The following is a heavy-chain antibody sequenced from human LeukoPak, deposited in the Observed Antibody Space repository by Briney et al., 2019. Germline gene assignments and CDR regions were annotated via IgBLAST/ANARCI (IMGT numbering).Heavy chain of an antibody. CDR3: ARDGGGYDNYYYYYMDV. CDR2: INHSGST. CDR1: GGSFSGYY. D-gene: IGHD5-12*01. V-gene: IGHV4-34*01. Sequence: SETLSLTCAVYGGSFSGYYWSWIRQPPGKGLEWIGEINHSGSTNYNPSLKSRVTISVDTSKNQFSLKLSSVTAADTAVYYCARDGGGYDNYYYYYMDVWGKGTTVTISS. J-gene: IGHJ6*03.